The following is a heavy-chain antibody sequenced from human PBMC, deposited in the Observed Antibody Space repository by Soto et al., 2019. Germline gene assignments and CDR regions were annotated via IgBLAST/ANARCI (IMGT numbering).Heavy chain of an antibody. J-gene: IGHJ4*02. CDR3: ARGAVMPDS. D-gene: IGHD3-16*01. V-gene: IGHV3-23*01. Sequence: GGSLRLSCAASGFTFDSFAMTWVRQAPGKGLEWVSAISASGGSTFYADSVKGRFTISRDSSKNTLYLQMNSLRAEDTAVYYCARGAVMPDSWGQGTLVTVSS. CDR2: ISASGGST. CDR1: GFTFDSFA.